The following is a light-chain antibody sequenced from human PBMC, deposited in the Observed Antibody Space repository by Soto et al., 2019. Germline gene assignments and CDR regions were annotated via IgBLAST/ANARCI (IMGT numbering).Light chain of an antibody. CDR2: EVS. V-gene: IGLV2-14*01. Sequence: QSALTQPASVSGSPGQSITISCTGTSSDVGDYNYVSWYHQHPGKAPKLMIYEVSNRPSGVSNRFSGSKSGNTASLTISGLQAEDEADYCCSSYTSSNTWVFGGGTKLTVL. J-gene: IGLJ3*02. CDR3: SSYTSSNTWV. CDR1: SSDVGDYNY.